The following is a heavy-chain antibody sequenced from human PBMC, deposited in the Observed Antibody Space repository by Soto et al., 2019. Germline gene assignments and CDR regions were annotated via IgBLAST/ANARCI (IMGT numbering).Heavy chain of an antibody. Sequence: PSETLSLTCAVYGGSFSGYYWSWIRQPPGKGLEWIGEINHSGSTNCNPSLKSRVTISVDTSKNQFSLKLSSVTAADTAVYYCARLDIVVVPAATPQYYFDYWGQGTLVTVSS. CDR2: INHSGST. J-gene: IGHJ4*02. CDR1: GGSFSGYY. V-gene: IGHV4-34*01. D-gene: IGHD2-2*03. CDR3: ARLDIVVVPAATPQYYFDY.